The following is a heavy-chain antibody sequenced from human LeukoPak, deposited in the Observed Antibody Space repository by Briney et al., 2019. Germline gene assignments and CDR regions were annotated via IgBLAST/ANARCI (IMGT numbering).Heavy chain of an antibody. CDR3: ARRGDDYGDYGHYFDY. J-gene: IGHJ4*02. V-gene: IGHV1-69*13. CDR2: IIPIFGTA. CDR1: GGTFISYA. Sequence: SVKVSCKASGGTFISYAISWVRQAPGQGLEWMGGIIPIFGTANYAQKFQGRVTITADESTSTAYMELSSLRSEDTAVYYCARRGDDYGDYGHYFDYWGQGTLVTVSS. D-gene: IGHD4-17*01.